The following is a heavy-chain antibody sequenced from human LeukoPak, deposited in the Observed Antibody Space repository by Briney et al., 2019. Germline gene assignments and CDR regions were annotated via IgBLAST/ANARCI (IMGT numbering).Heavy chain of an antibody. CDR2: INHSGST. V-gene: IGHV4-34*01. D-gene: IGHD5-18*01. Sequence: PSETLSLTCAVYGGSFSGYYWSWIRQPPGKGLEWIGEINHSGSTNYNPSLKSRVTISVDTSKNQFSLKLSSVTAAGTAVYYCARGVDTAMVQPYYFDYWGQGTLVTVSS. J-gene: IGHJ4*02. CDR3: ARGVDTAMVQPYYFDY. CDR1: GGSFSGYY.